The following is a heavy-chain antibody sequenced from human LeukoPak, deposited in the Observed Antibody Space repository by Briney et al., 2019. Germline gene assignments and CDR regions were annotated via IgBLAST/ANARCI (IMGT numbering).Heavy chain of an antibody. D-gene: IGHD6-13*01. CDR2: ISAYSGNT. Sequence: ASVKVSCKASGYTFTSYGISWVRQAPGQGLEWMGWISAYSGNTNYAQKLQGRVTMTTDTSTSTAYMELRSLRSDDTAVYYCARLGYSSSWEYNYFGMDVWGQGTTVTVSS. V-gene: IGHV1-18*01. CDR1: GYTFTSYG. CDR3: ARLGYSSSWEYNYFGMDV. J-gene: IGHJ6*02.